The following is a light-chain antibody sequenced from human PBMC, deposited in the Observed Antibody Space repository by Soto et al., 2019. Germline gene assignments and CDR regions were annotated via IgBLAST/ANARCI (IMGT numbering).Light chain of an antibody. Sequence: SYDLTQPPSMSVAPGQTARITCGGNNIGSKTVHWYQQKAGQAPVLVVYDDSDRPSGIPERFSGSISGNTATLTISRVEAGYEADYYCQVWDVSTVHYVFGTGTKVTVL. V-gene: IGLV3-21*02. CDR1: NIGSKT. J-gene: IGLJ1*01. CDR2: DDS. CDR3: QVWDVSTVHYV.